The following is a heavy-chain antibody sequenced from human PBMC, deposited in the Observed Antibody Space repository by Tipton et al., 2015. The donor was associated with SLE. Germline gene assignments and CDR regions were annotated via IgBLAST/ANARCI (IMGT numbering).Heavy chain of an antibody. CDR2: ISGRGGST. J-gene: IGHJ4*02. Sequence: SLRLSCAASGFTFSSYAMSWVRQAPGKGLEWVSGISGRGGSTYYADSVKGRFTISRDNSKNTLYLQMNSLRAEDTAVYYCAKNPTDFWSGILDYWGQGTLVTVSS. V-gene: IGHV3-23*01. CDR3: AKNPTDFWSGILDY. D-gene: IGHD3-3*01. CDR1: GFTFSSYA.